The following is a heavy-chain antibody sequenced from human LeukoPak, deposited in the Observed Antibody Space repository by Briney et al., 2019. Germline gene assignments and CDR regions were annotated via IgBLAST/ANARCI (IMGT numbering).Heavy chain of an antibody. D-gene: IGHD1-7*01. CDR1: GFTFSAFS. J-gene: IGHJ3*01. CDR2: ISGSGSDI. Sequence: GGSLRLSCAASGFTFSAFSMNWVRQTPGKGLEWVSAISGSGSDIYYADSVKGRFTISRDNPKRSLYLQMNSLRAEDTAVYYCARRTFPNDAFDVWGQGTVVTVSS. V-gene: IGHV3-21*01. CDR3: ARRTFPNDAFDV.